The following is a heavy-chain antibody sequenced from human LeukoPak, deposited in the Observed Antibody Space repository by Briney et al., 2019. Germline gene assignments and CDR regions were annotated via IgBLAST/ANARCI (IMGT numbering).Heavy chain of an antibody. D-gene: IGHD3-10*01. Sequence: SETLSLTCTVSGGSISSYYWSWIRQPPGKGLEWIGYIYYSGSTNYNPSLKSRVTISVDTSKNQFSLKLSSVTAADTAVYCCARHSYYGSGSYYNGPMGYWGQGTLVTVSS. CDR3: ARHSYYGSGSYYNGPMGY. J-gene: IGHJ4*02. V-gene: IGHV4-59*08. CDR1: GGSISSYY. CDR2: IYYSGST.